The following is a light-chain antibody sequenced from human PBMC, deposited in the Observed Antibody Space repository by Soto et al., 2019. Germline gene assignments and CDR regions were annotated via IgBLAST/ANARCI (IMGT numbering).Light chain of an antibody. CDR3: QQRNIWPPVT. V-gene: IGKV3-11*01. J-gene: IGKJ5*01. CDR2: GAF. CDR1: PSVTNY. Sequence: PGERATLSCRASPSVTNYLAWYQQKPGQPPRLLIHGAFNRAAGIPARFSGSGSGTDFTLTISSLEPEDSAVYYCQQRNIWPPVTFGQGTRLEIK.